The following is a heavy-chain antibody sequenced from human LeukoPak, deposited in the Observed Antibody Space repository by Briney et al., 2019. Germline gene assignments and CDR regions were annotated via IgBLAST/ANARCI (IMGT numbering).Heavy chain of an antibody. J-gene: IGHJ4*02. CDR3: TVDRRQGPTVTTFSPFDH. D-gene: IGHD4-17*01. Sequence: GGSLRLSCGTPGFIFNTYNMNWVRQAPGKGLEWVAYISKSSSTIYYADSVMGRFTISRDNAKSSLHLQMNNLRAEDTAVYYCTVDRRQGPTVTTFSPFDHWGQGSLVTVSS. CDR2: ISKSSSTI. V-gene: IGHV3-48*04. CDR1: GFIFNTYN.